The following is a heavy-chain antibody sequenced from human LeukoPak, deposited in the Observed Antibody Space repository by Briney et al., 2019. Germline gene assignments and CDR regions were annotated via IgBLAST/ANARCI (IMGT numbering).Heavy chain of an antibody. CDR2: FYPEDGET. V-gene: IGHV1-24*01. D-gene: IGHD1-20*01. Sequence: ASVKVSCKVSGYXLTELSIHWVRQAPGKGLEWMGGFYPEDGETIYAQKFQGRVTMTEDTSTDTAYMELSSLRSEDTAVYYCATGPETGITGTTYWFDPWGQGTLVTVSS. CDR3: ATGPETGITGTTYWFDP. J-gene: IGHJ5*02. CDR1: GYXLTELS.